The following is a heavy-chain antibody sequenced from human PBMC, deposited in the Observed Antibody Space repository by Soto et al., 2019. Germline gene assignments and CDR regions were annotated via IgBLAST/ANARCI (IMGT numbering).Heavy chain of an antibody. CDR1: GFTLSSYG. V-gene: IGHV3-30*18. D-gene: IGHD6-13*01. CDR2: ISYDGSNK. J-gene: IGHJ5*02. CDR3: AKARSSSWYGNWFDP. Sequence: PGGSLRLSCAASGFTLSSYGMHWVRQAPGKGLEWVAVISYDGSNKYYADSVKGRFTISRDNSKNTLYLQMNSLRAEDTAVYYCAKARSSSWYGNWFDPWGQGTLVTVPS.